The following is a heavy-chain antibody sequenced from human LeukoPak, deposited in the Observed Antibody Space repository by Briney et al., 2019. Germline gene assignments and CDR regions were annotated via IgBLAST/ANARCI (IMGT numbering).Heavy chain of an antibody. D-gene: IGHD3-10*02. V-gene: IGHV3-53*01. Sequence: GGSLRLSCAASGFSVNSNYMTWVRQAPGKGLERVSVLYTGGNTYYAESVQGRFSISRDNSRNTLYLQMNSLRAEDTAVYYCARGFYFVGRQPAYAFDFWGLGTLVTVSS. CDR3: ARGFYFVGRQPAYAFDF. CDR2: LYTGGNT. CDR1: GFSVNSNY. J-gene: IGHJ4*02.